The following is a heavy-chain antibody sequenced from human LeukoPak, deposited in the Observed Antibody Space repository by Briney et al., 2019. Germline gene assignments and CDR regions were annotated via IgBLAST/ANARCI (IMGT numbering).Heavy chain of an antibody. CDR3: ARTRGYSGYDWEIFNY. D-gene: IGHD5-12*01. CDR1: GFTFSSYA. J-gene: IGHJ4*02. Sequence: GGSLRLSCAASGFTFSSYAMSWVRQAPGKGLEWVSYISSSGSTIYYADSVKGRFTISRDNAKNSLYLQMNSLRAEDTAVYYCARTRGYSGYDWEIFNYWGQGTLVTVSS. CDR2: ISSSGSTI. V-gene: IGHV3-48*03.